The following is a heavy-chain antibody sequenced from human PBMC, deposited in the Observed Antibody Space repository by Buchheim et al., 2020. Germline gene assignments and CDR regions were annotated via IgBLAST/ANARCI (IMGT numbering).Heavy chain of an antibody. Sequence: QVLLVQSETEVKKAGASVNISCKASGYNFRDHDIHWVRQAPGLGLEWMGWINPGTGSTKYSHRFQGRVAFTTDTSATTAFLDLSSLRSEDTAVYYCAREFDTPRMFDYWGPGTL. D-gene: IGHD2-8*01. V-gene: IGHV1-3*01. J-gene: IGHJ4*02. CDR1: GYNFRDHD. CDR2: INPGTGST. CDR3: AREFDTPRMFDY.